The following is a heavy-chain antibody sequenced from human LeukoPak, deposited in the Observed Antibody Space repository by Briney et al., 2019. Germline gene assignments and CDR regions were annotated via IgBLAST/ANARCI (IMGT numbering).Heavy chain of an antibody. V-gene: IGHV3-30-3*01. CDR1: GFTFSSYA. Sequence: GGSLRLSCAASGFTFSSYAMHWVRQAPGKGLEGVAVISYDGSNKYYADSVKGRFTSCRDNSKNTLYLQMNSLRAEDTAVYYCARDSGSLYYYYGMDVWGQGTTVTVSS. J-gene: IGHJ6*02. CDR3: ARDSGSLYYYYGMDV. CDR2: ISYDGSNK. D-gene: IGHD1-26*01.